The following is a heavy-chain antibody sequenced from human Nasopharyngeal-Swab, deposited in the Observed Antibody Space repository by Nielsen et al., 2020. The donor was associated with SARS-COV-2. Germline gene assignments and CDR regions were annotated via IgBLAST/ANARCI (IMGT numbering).Heavy chain of an antibody. Sequence: IRGPTGGGLEWIGSIYYRGSASYTRPRKSRVTISEAKSKNQFALKLSSVTAADTDVYYCASGDMVQGAGAFDIWGQGTMVTVSS. D-gene: IGHD3-10*01. V-gene: IGHV4-39*06. J-gene: IGHJ3*02. CDR2: IYYRGSA. CDR3: ASGDMVQGAGAFDI.